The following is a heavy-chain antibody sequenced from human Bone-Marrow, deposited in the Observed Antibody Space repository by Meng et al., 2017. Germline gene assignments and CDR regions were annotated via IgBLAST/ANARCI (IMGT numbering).Heavy chain of an antibody. J-gene: IGHJ4*02. D-gene: IGHD6-19*01. CDR2: INPNSGGT. CDR3: ARWRTAYSSGYDY. V-gene: IGHV1-2*02. Sequence: ASVKVSCKASGYTFTGYYMHWVRQAPGQGREWMGWINPNSGGTNYAQKFQGRVTMTRDTSISTAYMELSRLRSDDTAVYYCARWRTAYSSGYDYWGQGTLVTVSS. CDR1: GYTFTGYY.